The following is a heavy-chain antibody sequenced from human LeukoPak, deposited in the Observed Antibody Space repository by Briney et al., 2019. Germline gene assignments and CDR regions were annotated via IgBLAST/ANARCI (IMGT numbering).Heavy chain of an antibody. D-gene: IGHD6-13*01. CDR3: ARARDRIAANWFDP. Sequence: KTSETLSLTCTVSGGSISDSTYYWSWIRQPAGKRLEWIGCIYISGNTNYNPSLKSRVTISVDTSKNQLSLKLRSVTAADTAVYYCARARDRIAANWFDPWGQGTLVTVSS. CDR2: IYISGNT. J-gene: IGHJ5*02. V-gene: IGHV4-61*02. CDR1: GGSISDSTYY.